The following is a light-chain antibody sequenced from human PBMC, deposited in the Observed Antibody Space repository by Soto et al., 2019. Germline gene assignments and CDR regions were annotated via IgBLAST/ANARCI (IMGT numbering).Light chain of an antibody. CDR1: KSDVVAYNY. CDR3: SSYTSSSTV. Sequence: QSVLTKPPQVSGSRGRSATASCTGTKSDVVAYNYVSWYQQHPGKAPKLMIYDVSNRPSGVSNRFSGSKSGNTASLTISGLQAEDEADYYCSSYTSSSTVFGTGTKVTVL. J-gene: IGLJ1*01. CDR2: DVS. V-gene: IGLV2-14*01.